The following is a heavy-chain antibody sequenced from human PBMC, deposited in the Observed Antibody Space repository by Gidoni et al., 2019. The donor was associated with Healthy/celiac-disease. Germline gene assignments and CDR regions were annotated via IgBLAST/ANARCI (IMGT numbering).Heavy chain of an antibody. J-gene: IGHJ6*02. V-gene: IGHV3-30*18. CDR2: ISYDGSNK. CDR3: AKELGIGYYYYGMDV. Sequence: QVQLVESGGAGAKPGGSCSLSCAAPGSPSGSYGMPWVRQAPKGLEWVAVISYDGSNKYYADSVKGRFTISRDNSKNTLYLQMNSLRAEDTAVYYCAKELGIGYYYYGMDVWGQGTTVTVSS. CDR1: GSPSGSYG. D-gene: IGHD7-27*01.